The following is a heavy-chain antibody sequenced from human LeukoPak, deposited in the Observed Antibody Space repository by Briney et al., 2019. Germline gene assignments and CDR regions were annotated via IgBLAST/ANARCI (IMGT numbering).Heavy chain of an antibody. CDR1: GGSISSYY. Sequence: PSETLSLTCTVSGGSISSYYWSWIRQPPGKGLEWIGYIYHSGSTYYNPSLKSRVTISVDRSKNQFSLKLSSVTAADTAVYYCASFKAAVGATYFDYWGQGTLVTVSS. J-gene: IGHJ4*02. D-gene: IGHD1-26*01. CDR3: ASFKAAVGATYFDY. V-gene: IGHV4-59*08. CDR2: IYHSGST.